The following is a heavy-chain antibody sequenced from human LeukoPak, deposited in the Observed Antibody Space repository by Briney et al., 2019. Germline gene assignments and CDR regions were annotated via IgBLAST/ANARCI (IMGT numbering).Heavy chain of an antibody. Sequence: GGSLRLSCAASGFTFSSFEMNWVRQAPGMGLEWVSYISSGGTTIYYADSVKGRFTISRDNAKNSLYLQMNSLRAEDTAVYYCARDGGYSYGSFDYWGQGTLVTVSS. CDR2: ISSGGTTI. J-gene: IGHJ4*02. CDR3: ARDGGYSYGSFDY. D-gene: IGHD5-18*01. CDR1: GFTFSSFE. V-gene: IGHV3-48*03.